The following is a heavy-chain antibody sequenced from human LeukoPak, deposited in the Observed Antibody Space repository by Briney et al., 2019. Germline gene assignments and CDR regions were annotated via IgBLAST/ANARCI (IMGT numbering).Heavy chain of an antibody. CDR2: ISSSDSTI. CDR3: AREIWSGYYSFDY. V-gene: IGHV3-48*01. CDR1: GFPFSTYS. Sequence: QTGGSLRLSCAASGFPFSTYSMNWVRQAPGKGLECISYISSSDSTIFYADSVKGRFTISRDNAKNSLYLQMNSLRAEDTAVYHCAREIWSGYYSFDYWGQGTLVTVSS. D-gene: IGHD3-3*01. J-gene: IGHJ4*02.